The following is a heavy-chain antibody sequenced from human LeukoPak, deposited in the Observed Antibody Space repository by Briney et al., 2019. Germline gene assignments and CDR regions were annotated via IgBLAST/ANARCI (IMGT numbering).Heavy chain of an antibody. J-gene: IGHJ4*02. D-gene: IGHD3-3*01. CDR1: GYTFTSYD. CDR3: ARDVYYDFWSGYFVY. CDR2: INPNSGGT. Sequence: VASVKVSCKASGYTFTSYDINWVRQATGQGLEWMGWINPNSGGTNYAQKFQGRVTMTRDTSISTAYMELSRLRSDDTAVYYCARDVYYDFWSGYFVYWGQGTLVTVSS. V-gene: IGHV1-2*02.